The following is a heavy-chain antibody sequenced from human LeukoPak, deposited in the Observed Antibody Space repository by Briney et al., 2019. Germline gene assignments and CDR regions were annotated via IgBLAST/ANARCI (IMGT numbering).Heavy chain of an antibody. D-gene: IGHD3-16*01. CDR2: ISANNGDT. CDR1: GYTFTSYG. V-gene: IGHV1-18*01. J-gene: IGHJ4*02. CDR3: ARDPPGLTLGSPGDY. Sequence: ASVKVSCKASGYTFTSYGIAWVRQAPGQGLQWMGWISANNGDTSYSQKLQGRVTMTTDTSTNTAYMELRRLTSDDTAVYYCARDPPGLTLGSPGDYWGQGTLVIVSS.